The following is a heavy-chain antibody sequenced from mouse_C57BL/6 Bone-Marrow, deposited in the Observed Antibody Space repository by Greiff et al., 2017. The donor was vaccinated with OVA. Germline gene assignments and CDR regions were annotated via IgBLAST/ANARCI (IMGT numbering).Heavy chain of an antibody. Sequence: QVQLQQSGPGLVQPSQSLSITCTVSGFSLTSYGVHWVRQSPGKGLEWLGVIWSGGSTDYNAAFISRLSISKDNSKSQVFFKMNSLQADDTAIYYCARVGQGYAMDYWGQGTSVTVSS. CDR2: IWSGGST. V-gene: IGHV2-2*01. CDR1: GFSLTSYG. CDR3: ARVGQGYAMDY. J-gene: IGHJ4*01. D-gene: IGHD3-3*01.